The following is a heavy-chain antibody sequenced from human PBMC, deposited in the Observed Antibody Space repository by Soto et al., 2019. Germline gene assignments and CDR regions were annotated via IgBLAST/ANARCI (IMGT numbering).Heavy chain of an antibody. CDR2: IYPGDSDT. CDR1: GYSFTSYW. V-gene: IGHV5-51*01. Sequence: GESLKISCKSSGYSFTSYWIGWVRQMPGKGLEWMGIIYPGDSDTRYSPSFQGQVTISADKSISTAYLQWSSLKASDTAMYYCASRYCSSTSCFQDYYFDYWGQGTLVTVSS. J-gene: IGHJ4*02. CDR3: ASRYCSSTSCFQDYYFDY. D-gene: IGHD2-2*01.